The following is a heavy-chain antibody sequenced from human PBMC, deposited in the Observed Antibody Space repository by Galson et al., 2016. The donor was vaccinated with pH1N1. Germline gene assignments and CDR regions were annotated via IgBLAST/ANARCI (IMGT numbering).Heavy chain of an antibody. D-gene: IGHD3-10*01. CDR3: ARLRGGITVVREVYFDL. CDR2: VYPGDSDT. J-gene: IGHJ4*02. CDR1: ASSFTSHW. V-gene: IGHV5-51*01. Sequence: QSGAEVKEPGESLTISCKGSASSFTSHWISWVRQMPGKGLEWMGIVYPGDSDTRYSPSFRGLFTFSADKSIGTAYLQWSSLEASDTAIYYCARLRGGITVVREVYFDLWGQGTLVTVSP.